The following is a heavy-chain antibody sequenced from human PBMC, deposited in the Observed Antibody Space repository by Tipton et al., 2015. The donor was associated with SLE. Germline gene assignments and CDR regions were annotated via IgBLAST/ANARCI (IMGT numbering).Heavy chain of an antibody. V-gene: IGHV4-38-2*02. CDR2: IYHSGST. CDR1: GYSISSGYY. Sequence: LRLSCTVSGYSISSGYYWGWIRQPPGKGLEWIGSIYHSGSTYYNPSLKSRVTISVDTSKNQFSLKLSSVTAADTAVYYCAREVGRWNYALDWGQGTLVTVSS. D-gene: IGHD1-7*01. CDR3: AREVGRWNYALD. J-gene: IGHJ4*02.